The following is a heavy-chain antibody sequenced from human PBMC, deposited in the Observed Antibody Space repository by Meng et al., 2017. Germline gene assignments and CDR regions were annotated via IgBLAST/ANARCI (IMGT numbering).Heavy chain of an antibody. CDR3: ARIGDWGSTRYFDY. V-gene: IGHV4-4*02. CDR1: GGSISSSNW. Sequence: GRRQGRAPGLVKPSGTLSLTCAVSGGSISSSNWWSWVRQPPGKGLEWIGEIYHSGSTNYNPSLKSRVTISVDKSKNQFSLKLSSVTAADTAVYYCARIGDWGSTRYFDYWGQGTLVTVSS. D-gene: IGHD7-27*01. J-gene: IGHJ4*02. CDR2: IYHSGST.